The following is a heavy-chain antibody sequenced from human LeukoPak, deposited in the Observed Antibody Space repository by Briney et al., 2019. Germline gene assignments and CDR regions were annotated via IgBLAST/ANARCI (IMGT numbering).Heavy chain of an antibody. Sequence: GGSLRLSCAASGFSLSNYWMHWVRQAPGKGLEWVSAISGSGGSTYYADSVKGRFTISRDNSKNTLYLQMNSLRAEDTAVYYCAKAYSSGWYRLGYGMDVWGQGTTVTVSS. V-gene: IGHV3-23*01. D-gene: IGHD6-19*01. CDR3: AKAYSSGWYRLGYGMDV. CDR2: ISGSGGST. J-gene: IGHJ6*02. CDR1: GFSLSNYW.